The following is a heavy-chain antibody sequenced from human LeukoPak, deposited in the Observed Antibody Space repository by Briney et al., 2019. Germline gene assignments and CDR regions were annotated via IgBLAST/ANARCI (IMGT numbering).Heavy chain of an antibody. J-gene: IGHJ4*02. CDR2: INAGNGDT. Sequence: EASVKVSCKTSGYTFTSYTMHWVRQAPGQRLEWMGWINAGNGDTKYSQDFQGRVTITRDTSASTAYLELSSLRSEDMAVYYCARANYYGSGTYYNPFDYWGQGTLVTVSS. D-gene: IGHD3-10*01. CDR1: GYTFTSYT. CDR3: ARANYYGSGTYYNPFDY. V-gene: IGHV1-3*03.